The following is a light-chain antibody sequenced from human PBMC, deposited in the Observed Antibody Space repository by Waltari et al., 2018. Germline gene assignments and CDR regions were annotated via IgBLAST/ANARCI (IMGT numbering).Light chain of an antibody. J-gene: IGKJ1*01. CDR1: QSIGTY. Sequence: DIQTTQSPSSLSASVGDRVTITCRASQSIGTYLNWYQHKPGRAPELLIYAASTLQGGVPSRFSGSGSETHVSLAISSLQREDFATYYCQQSYTTPRTFGQGTKVEIK. CDR2: AAS. CDR3: QQSYTTPRT. V-gene: IGKV1-39*01.